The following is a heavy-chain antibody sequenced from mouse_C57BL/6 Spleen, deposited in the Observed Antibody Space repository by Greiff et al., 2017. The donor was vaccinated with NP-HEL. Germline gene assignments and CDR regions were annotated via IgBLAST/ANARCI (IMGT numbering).Heavy chain of an antibody. J-gene: IGHJ4*01. Sequence: EVQLQESGPELVKPGASVKIPCKASGYTFTDYNMVWVKQSHGKSLEWIGDINPNNGGTIYNQKFKGKATLTVDKSSSTAYMELRSLTSEDTAVYYCARLAPYYAMDYWGQGTSVTVSS. V-gene: IGHV1-18*01. CDR3: ARLAPYYAMDY. CDR2: INPNNGGT. CDR1: GYTFTDYN.